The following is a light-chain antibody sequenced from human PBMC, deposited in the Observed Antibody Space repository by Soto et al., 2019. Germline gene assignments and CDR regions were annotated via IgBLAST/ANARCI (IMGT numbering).Light chain of an antibody. V-gene: IGKV1-39*01. CDR3: QQSYTIPYT. Sequence: DIQMTQSPSSLSASVGDRVTITCRAGQSISSYLNWYQQKQGRAPKLLIYTASSLQSGVPSRFSGSGSGTEFTLTISSLQPEDFATYYCQQSYTIPYTFGQGTKLQIK. J-gene: IGKJ2*01. CDR1: QSISSY. CDR2: TAS.